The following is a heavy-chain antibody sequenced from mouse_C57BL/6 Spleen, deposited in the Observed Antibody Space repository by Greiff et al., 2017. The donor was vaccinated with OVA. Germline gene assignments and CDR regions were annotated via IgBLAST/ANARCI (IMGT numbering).Heavy chain of an antibody. CDR2: INPNNGGT. CDR1: GYTFTDYN. Sequence: VQLKQSGPELVKPGASVKMSCKASGYTFTDYNMHWVKQSPGKSLEWIGYINPNNGGTSYNQKFKGKATLTVNKSSSTAYMELRSLTSEDSAVYYCARMVSYWYFGVWGTGTTVTVSS. J-gene: IGHJ1*03. D-gene: IGHD2-2*01. V-gene: IGHV1-22*01. CDR3: ARMVSYWYFGV.